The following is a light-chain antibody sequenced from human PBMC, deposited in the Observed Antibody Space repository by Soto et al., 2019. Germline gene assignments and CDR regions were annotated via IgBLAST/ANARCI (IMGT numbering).Light chain of an antibody. CDR1: QSVSSSY. V-gene: IGKV3-20*01. CDR2: GAS. CDR3: QQNGSSPLT. Sequence: EIVLTQSPGTLSLSPGERATLSCRASQSVSSSYLAWYQQNPGQAPRLLIYGASSRTTGTPDRLSGSGSGTEFTLTISRLEPDEFALYYCQQNGSSPLTLGGGTKVEIK. J-gene: IGKJ4*01.